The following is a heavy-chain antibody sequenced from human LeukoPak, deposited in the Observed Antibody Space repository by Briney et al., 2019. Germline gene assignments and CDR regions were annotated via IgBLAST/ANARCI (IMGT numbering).Heavy chain of an antibody. D-gene: IGHD3-22*01. Sequence: SETLSLTCAVYGGSFSGYYWSWIRQPPGKGLEWIGEINHSGSTNYNPSLKSRVTISVDTSKNQFSLKLSSVTAADTAVYYCARDWGGAMIVVVDDAFDIWGQGTMVTVSS. CDR3: ARDWGGAMIVVVDDAFDI. V-gene: IGHV4-34*01. CDR1: GGSFSGYY. J-gene: IGHJ3*02. CDR2: INHSGST.